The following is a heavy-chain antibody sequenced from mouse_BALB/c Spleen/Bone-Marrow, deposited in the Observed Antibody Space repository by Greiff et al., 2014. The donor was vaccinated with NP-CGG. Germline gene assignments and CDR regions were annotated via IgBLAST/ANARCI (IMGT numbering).Heavy chain of an antibody. J-gene: IGHJ4*01. Sequence: QVHVKQSGAELARPGASVKLSCKASGYTLTSYWMQWVKQRPGQGLEWIGAIYPGDGDTRYTQKFKGKATLTADKSSSTAYMQLSSLASEGSAVYYCARTTMITTGGYYAMDYWGQGTSVTVSS. CDR1: GYTLTSYW. CDR3: ARTTMITTGGYYAMDY. D-gene: IGHD2-4*01. CDR2: IYPGDGDT. V-gene: IGHV1-87*01.